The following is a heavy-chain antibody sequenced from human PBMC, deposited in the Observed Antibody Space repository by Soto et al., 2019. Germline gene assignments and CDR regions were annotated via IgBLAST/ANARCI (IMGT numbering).Heavy chain of an antibody. Sequence: QVQLVESGGGLFQPGGSLRLSCAASGFTLGDYEMSWIRQAPGKGLEWVSFLSRSGNTIYYADSVKGRFSISRDNAKNSVVLQMKSLRVEDTAAYFCARSSGLYEADAFDIWGQGTVVTVSA. V-gene: IGHV3-11*01. CDR1: GFTLGDYE. J-gene: IGHJ3*02. D-gene: IGHD6-19*01. CDR2: LSRSGNTI. CDR3: ARSSGLYEADAFDI.